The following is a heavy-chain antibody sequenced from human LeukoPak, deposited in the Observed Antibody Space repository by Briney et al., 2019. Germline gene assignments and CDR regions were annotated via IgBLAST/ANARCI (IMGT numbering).Heavy chain of an antibody. CDR3: AILHSSSWYTPNYGMDV. D-gene: IGHD6-13*01. V-gene: IGHV4-61*02. CDR2: IYTSGST. CDR1: GGSISSGSYY. Sequence: SETLSLTCTVSGGSISSGSYYWSWIRQPAGKGLELIGRIYTSGSTDYNPSLKSRVTISVDTSKNQFSLKLTSVTAADTAVYYCAILHSSSWYTPNYGMDVWGQGTTVTVSS. J-gene: IGHJ6*02.